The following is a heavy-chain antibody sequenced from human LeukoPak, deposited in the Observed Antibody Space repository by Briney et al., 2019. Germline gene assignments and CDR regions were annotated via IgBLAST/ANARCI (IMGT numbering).Heavy chain of an antibody. CDR1: GYSFTSYW. J-gene: IGHJ6*04. Sequence: GESLKISCKGSGYSFTSYWIGWVRQMPGKGLEWMGIIYPGDSDTRYSPSFQGQVTISADKSISTAYLQWSSLKASGTAMYYCARACSSTSCYEEDYYGMDVWGKGTTVTVSS. D-gene: IGHD2-2*01. CDR3: ARACSSTSCYEEDYYGMDV. V-gene: IGHV5-51*01. CDR2: IYPGDSDT.